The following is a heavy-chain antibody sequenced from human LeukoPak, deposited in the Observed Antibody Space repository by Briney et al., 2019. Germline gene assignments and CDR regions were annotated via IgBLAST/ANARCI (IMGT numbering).Heavy chain of an antibody. CDR2: MNPNSGNT. V-gene: IGHV1-8*03. CDR1: GYTFTSYD. Sequence: GASVKVSCKASGYTFTSYDINWVRQATGQGLEWMGWMNPNSGNTGYAQKFQGRVTITRNTSISTAYMELSSLRSEDTAVYYCARGRRERPAAIDSYYYYMDVWGKGTTVTVSS. CDR3: ARGRRERPAAIDSYYYYMDV. J-gene: IGHJ6*03. D-gene: IGHD2-2*01.